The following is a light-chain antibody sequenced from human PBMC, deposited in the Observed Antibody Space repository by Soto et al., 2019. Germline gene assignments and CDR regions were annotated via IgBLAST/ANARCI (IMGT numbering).Light chain of an antibody. V-gene: IGLV4-69*01. J-gene: IGLJ3*02. CDR2: LNSDGSH. CDR1: SKNSSYA. Sequence: QHVLTQSPSASASLGASVKLTCTLSSKNSSYAIAWHQQQPEKGPRYLMKLNSDGSHSKGDGIPDRFSGSSSGAERYLTISSLQSEDEADYYCQTWGTGIPWVFGGGTKVTAL. CDR3: QTWGTGIPWV.